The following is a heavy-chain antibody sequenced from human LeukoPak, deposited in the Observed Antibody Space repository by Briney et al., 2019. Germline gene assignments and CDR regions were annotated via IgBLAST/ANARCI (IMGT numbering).Heavy chain of an antibody. Sequence: SETLSLTCTVSGGSISSYYWSWIRQPAGKGLEWIGRIYTSGSTNYNPSLKSRVTMSVDTSKNQFSLKLSSVTAADTAVYYCARGVGIGGYYYYYGMDVWGQGTTVTVSS. V-gene: IGHV4-4*07. J-gene: IGHJ6*02. CDR1: GGSISSYY. CDR3: ARGVGIGGYYYYYGMDV. D-gene: IGHD1-26*01. CDR2: IYTSGST.